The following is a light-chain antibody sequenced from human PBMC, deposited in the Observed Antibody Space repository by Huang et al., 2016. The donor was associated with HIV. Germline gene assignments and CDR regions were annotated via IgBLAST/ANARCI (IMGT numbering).Light chain of an antibody. J-gene: IGKJ4*01. CDR1: HGVDSD. Sequence: EIEMTQSPATLSVSPGERATLSCRASHGVDSDLAWYQQKPGQAPRLLIYDASTRATGISAKFNGTGSGTEFSLSITNLQSEDFAVYYCQQYSDWPPLTFGGGTKVEI. V-gene: IGKV3-15*01. CDR3: QQYSDWPPLT. CDR2: DAS.